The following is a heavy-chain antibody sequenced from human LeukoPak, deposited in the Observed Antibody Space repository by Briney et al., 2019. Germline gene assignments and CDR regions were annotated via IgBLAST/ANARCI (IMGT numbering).Heavy chain of an antibody. CDR3: AMTIAAAGITPTEYFQH. CDR1: GYSFTSYW. J-gene: IGHJ1*01. D-gene: IGHD6-13*01. CDR2: IYPGDSDT. V-gene: IGHV5-51*01. Sequence: GESLKISCKGSGYSFTSYWIGWVRQMPGKGLEWMGIIYPGDSDTRYSPSFQGQVTISADKSISTAYLQWSSLKASDTAMYYCAMTIAAAGITPTEYFQHCGQGTLVTVSS.